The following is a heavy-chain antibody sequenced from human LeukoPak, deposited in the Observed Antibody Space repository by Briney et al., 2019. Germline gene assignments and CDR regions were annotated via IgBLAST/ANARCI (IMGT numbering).Heavy chain of an antibody. J-gene: IGHJ4*02. Sequence: SETLSLACTVSGGSISRYYWSWIRQPPGKGLEWIGYKDYSGSTNYNRSLKSRVTISVDTSKNQFSLKLSSVTAADTAVYYCASGRRSGIAVAEAPLDYWGQGTLVTVSS. D-gene: IGHD6-19*01. V-gene: IGHV4-59*08. CDR3: ASGRRSGIAVAEAPLDY. CDR1: GGSISRYY. CDR2: KDYSGST.